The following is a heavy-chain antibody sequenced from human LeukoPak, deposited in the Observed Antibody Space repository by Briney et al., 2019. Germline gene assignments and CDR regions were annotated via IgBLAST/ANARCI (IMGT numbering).Heavy chain of an antibody. CDR1: GYTFTSYG. CDR3: ASEEGYSGYDFNY. J-gene: IGHJ4*02. D-gene: IGHD5-12*01. CDR2: ISAYNGNT. V-gene: IGHV1-18*01. Sequence: ASVRVSCKPSGYTFTSYGICWVRQTPGQGLEWMGWISAYNGNTDYAQKLQGRVTMTTHTSTSTAYMELTSLRSDDTAVYYCASEEGYSGYDFNYWGQGTLVTVSS.